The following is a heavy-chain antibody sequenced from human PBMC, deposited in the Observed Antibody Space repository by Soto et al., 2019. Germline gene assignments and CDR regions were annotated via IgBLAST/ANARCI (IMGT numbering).Heavy chain of an antibody. CDR1: GGSFTYT. Sequence: SVKVSCKASGGSFTYTLSWVRQAPGQGLEWMGGIIPIFGTTHYAQKFQCRVTITADESTKTAYMELSTLRSEDTAVYYCARLHRHGTYGLDVWGQGTTVTVSS. J-gene: IGHJ6*02. CDR2: IIPIFGTT. CDR3: ARLHRHGTYGLDV. V-gene: IGHV1-69*13.